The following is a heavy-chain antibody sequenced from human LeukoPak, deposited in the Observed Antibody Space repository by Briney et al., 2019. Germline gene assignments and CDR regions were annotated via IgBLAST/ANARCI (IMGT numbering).Heavy chain of an antibody. CDR1: GFTFSSHS. D-gene: IGHD6-19*01. V-gene: IGHV3-64*02. Sequence: GGSLRLSCAASGFTFSSHSMHWVRQAPGKGLEYVSGIRSDGTNTYYAESVKGRFTVSRDNSKNTLWLQMGSLRAEDMAVYYCARRGSGWEFDYWGQGTLVTVSP. J-gene: IGHJ4*02. CDR3: ARRGSGWEFDY. CDR2: IRSDGTNT.